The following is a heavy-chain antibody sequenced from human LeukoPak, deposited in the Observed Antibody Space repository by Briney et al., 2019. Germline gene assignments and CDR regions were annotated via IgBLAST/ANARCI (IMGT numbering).Heavy chain of an antibody. V-gene: IGHV3-23*01. CDR1: GLTFTNYG. J-gene: IGHJ4*02. Sequence: PGGSLRLSCVASGLTFTNYGMMWVRQAPGKGLVWVSTISDSGGSTFYADSVKGRFTISRDNSKNTLYLQMNSLRAEDTAVYYCAKSSGMGTTTDQFQDYWGQGTLVTVSS. D-gene: IGHD1-26*01. CDR3: AKSSGMGTTTDQFQDY. CDR2: ISDSGGST.